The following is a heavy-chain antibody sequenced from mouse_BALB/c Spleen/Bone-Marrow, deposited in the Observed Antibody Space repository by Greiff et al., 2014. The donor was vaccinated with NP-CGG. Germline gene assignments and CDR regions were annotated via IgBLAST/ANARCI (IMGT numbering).Heavy chain of an antibody. Sequence: VQLKESGGDLVKPGGSLKLSCAASGFTFSGYGMSWVRQTPDKRLEWVATISSGGSYTYYPDSVKGRFTISRDNAKNTLYLQMSSLKSEDTAMYYCARQYGNLGVMDYWGQGTSVTVSS. V-gene: IGHV5-6*01. J-gene: IGHJ4*01. CDR1: GFTFSGYG. CDR3: ARQYGNLGVMDY. CDR2: ISSGGSYT. D-gene: IGHD2-1*01.